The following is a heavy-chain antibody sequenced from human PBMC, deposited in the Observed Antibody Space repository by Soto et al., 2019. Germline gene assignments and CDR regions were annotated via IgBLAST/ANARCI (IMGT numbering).Heavy chain of an antibody. CDR1: GYNFTNHA. Sequence: HVEIVQSGAEVKMPGASVNVSCKSSGYNFTNHAMHWVRQAPGQRLEWLGWINAATGNTQYSQRFKDRPIITRATSGSPAFRGLSSLSSEDRAVYFCVRGAARSPPVTRPFDLWGRGTFVTVSS. D-gene: IGHD4-17*01. CDR3: VRGAARSPPVTRPFDL. CDR2: INAATGNT. V-gene: IGHV1-3*01. J-gene: IGHJ3*01.